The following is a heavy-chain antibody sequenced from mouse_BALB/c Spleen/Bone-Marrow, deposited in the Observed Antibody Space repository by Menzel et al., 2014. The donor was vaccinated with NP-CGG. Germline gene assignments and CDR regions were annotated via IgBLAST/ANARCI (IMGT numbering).Heavy chain of an antibody. D-gene: IGHD2-2*01. CDR3: ARFYGYDGMDY. CDR1: GYTSTSYW. Sequence: VKVVESGAELARPGASVKLSCKASGYTSTSYWMQWVKQRPGQGLEWIGAIYPGDGDTRYTQKFKGKATLTADKSSSTAYMQLSSLASEDSAVYYCARFYGYDGMDYWGQGTSVTVSS. CDR2: IYPGDGDT. J-gene: IGHJ4*01. V-gene: IGHV1-87*01.